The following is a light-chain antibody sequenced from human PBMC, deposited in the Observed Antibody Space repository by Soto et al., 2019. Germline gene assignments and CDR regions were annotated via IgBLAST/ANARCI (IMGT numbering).Light chain of an antibody. Sequence: QSVLTQPPSVSAAPGQKVTISCSGSSSNIGNDYVSWFQQFPGAAPKLLIYGNSNRPSGVPDRFSGSKSGTSASLAITGLQAEDEADYYCQSYDSSLSGSDVVFGGGTQLTVL. CDR3: QSYDSSLSGSDVV. CDR2: GNS. J-gene: IGLJ2*01. V-gene: IGLV1-40*01. CDR1: SSNIGNDY.